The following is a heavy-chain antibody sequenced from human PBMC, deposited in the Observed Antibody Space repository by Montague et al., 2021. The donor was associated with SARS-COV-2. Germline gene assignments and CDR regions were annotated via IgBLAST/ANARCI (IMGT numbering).Heavy chain of an antibody. V-gene: IGHV3-23*01. D-gene: IGHD4-17*01. J-gene: IGHJ4*02. CDR3: AKSLDYGDYADS. Sequence: SLRLSCAASGFTFSTYALSWVRQAPGKGLEWVSAITGSGGSTFYADSVKGRFTVPRDNSRSTLYLQMNSLRAEDSAVYYCAKSLDYGDYADSWGQGTLVTVAS. CDR1: GFTFSTYA. CDR2: ITGSGGST.